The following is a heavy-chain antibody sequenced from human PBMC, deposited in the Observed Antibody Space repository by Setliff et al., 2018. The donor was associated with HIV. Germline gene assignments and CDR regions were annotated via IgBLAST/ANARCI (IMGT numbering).Heavy chain of an antibody. V-gene: IGHV4-59*05. J-gene: IGHJ4*02. CDR3: ARHDTEYSSYPIDY. CDR1: GGSISSHY. CDR2: IYYSGSTYYYGGST. Sequence: SETLSLTCTVSGGSISSHYWSWIRQPPGKGLEWVGLIYYSGSTYYYGGSTYYNPSLKSRVTISVDTSKNQFSLKLSSVTAADTAVYYCARHDTEYSSYPIDYWGQGNLVTVSS. D-gene: IGHD6-6*01.